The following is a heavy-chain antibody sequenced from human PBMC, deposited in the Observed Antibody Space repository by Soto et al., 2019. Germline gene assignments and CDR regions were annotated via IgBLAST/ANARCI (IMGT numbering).Heavy chain of an antibody. Sequence: SETLSLTCTVSGGAISNFYWSWIRQPPGKGLEWIGCIFYNGSTNYNPSLKSRVTISIDTSKNQFSLKLSSVTAADTAAYFCARDGYNHLDAFDIWGQGTMVTVSS. V-gene: IGHV4-59*01. D-gene: IGHD5-12*01. CDR2: IFYNGST. J-gene: IGHJ3*02. CDR1: GGAISNFY. CDR3: ARDGYNHLDAFDI.